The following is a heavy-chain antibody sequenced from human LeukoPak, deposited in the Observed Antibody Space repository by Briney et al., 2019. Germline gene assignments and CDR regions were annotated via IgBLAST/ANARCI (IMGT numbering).Heavy chain of an antibody. J-gene: IGHJ4*02. CDR2: IIWSGGST. Sequence: GGSLRLSCAASGFTFDDYGMSWVRQAPGKGLEWVSGIIWSGGSTGYADSVKGRFTISRDNAKNSLYLQMDSLRAEDTALYYCARDDYGSGSWNDYWGQGTLVTVSS. V-gene: IGHV3-20*04. D-gene: IGHD3-10*01. CDR3: ARDDYGSGSWNDY. CDR1: GFTFDDYG.